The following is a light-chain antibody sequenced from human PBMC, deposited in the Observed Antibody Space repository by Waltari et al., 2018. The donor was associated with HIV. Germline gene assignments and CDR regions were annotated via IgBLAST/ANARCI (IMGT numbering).Light chain of an antibody. V-gene: IGKV1-9*01. CDR2: AAS. CDR3: QQLNSYPRT. CDR1: QAIGTS. J-gene: IGKJ1*01. Sequence: DVQLTQSPSFLSASVGDIVTITCRASQAIGTSLAWYQQKPGKAPNLLISAASTLQSGSPSRFSGDGSGTEFTLTISSLQAEDFATYYCQQLNSYPRTFGQGTKVDFK.